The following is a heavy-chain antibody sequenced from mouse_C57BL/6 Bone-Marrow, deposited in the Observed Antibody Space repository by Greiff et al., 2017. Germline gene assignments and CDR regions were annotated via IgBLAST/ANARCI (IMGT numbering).Heavy chain of an antibody. V-gene: IGHV5-6*01. CDR3: ARHGITTVVAPAWFAY. D-gene: IGHD1-1*01. CDR1: GFTFSSYG. Sequence: EVQLVESGGDLVKPGGSLKLSCAASGFTFSSYGMSWVRQTPDKRLEWVATISSGGSYTYYPDSVKGRSPITRDTATNTLYLQMSSLKSEDTTMYYCARHGITTVVAPAWFAYWGQGTLVTVSA. CDR2: ISSGGSYT. J-gene: IGHJ3*01.